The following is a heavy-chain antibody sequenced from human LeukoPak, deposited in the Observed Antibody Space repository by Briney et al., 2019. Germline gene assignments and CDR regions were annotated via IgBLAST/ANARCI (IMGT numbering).Heavy chain of an antibody. D-gene: IGHD3-3*01. CDR1: GFTFSSYA. CDR3: AKGWSDYFDY. J-gene: IGHJ4*02. Sequence: PGGSLGLSCAASGFTFSSYAMNWVRQAPGKGLEWVSTVSDSGSSTYYADSVKGRFTISRDNSKNTLYLQMNSLRAEDTAVYYCAKGWSDYFDYWGQGTLVTVSS. CDR2: VSDSGSST. V-gene: IGHV3-23*01.